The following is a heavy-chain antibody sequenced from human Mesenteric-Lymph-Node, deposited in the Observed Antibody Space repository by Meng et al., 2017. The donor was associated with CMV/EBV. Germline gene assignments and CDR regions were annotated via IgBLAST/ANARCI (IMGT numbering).Heavy chain of an antibody. J-gene: IGHJ4*02. V-gene: IGHV1-2*06. Sequence: QVQLVQSGHEVKQPGASVKVSCKASGYISGFYIHWVRQAPGQGLEWMGRINPNSGDTNYAQKFQGRVTLTRDTSISTAYMELSRLRSDDTAVYYCARDLARFWGQGTLVTVSS. CDR3: ARDLARF. CDR2: INPNSGDT. CDR1: GYISGFY.